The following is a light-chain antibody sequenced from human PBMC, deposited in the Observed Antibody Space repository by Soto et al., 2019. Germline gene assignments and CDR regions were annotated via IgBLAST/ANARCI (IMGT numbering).Light chain of an antibody. Sequence: QSVLTQPASVSGSPGQSITVSCNGTSSDLGGYNYVSWYQHHPGKAPKLMIYEVSNRPSGVSNRFSGSKSGNTASLTISGLQAEDEADYYCSSYTSSDTLVFGTGTKVTVL. V-gene: IGLV2-14*01. CDR1: SSDLGGYNY. CDR3: SSYTSSDTLV. J-gene: IGLJ1*01. CDR2: EVS.